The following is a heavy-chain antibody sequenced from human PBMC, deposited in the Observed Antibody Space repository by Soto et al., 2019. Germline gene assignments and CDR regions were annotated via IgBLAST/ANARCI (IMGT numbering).Heavy chain of an antibody. CDR2: IYYSGGT. CDR3: AGGISAYNWFDL. V-gene: IGHV4-59*08. J-gene: IGHJ5*02. CDR1: GGSISSYY. D-gene: IGHD2-15*01. Sequence: SETLSLTCTVSGGSISSYYWSWFRQPPGKGLEWIGYIYYSGGTNYNPSLKSRVTISVDTSKNQFSLKLSSVTAADTAVYYCAGGISAYNWFDLWGQGTLVTVS.